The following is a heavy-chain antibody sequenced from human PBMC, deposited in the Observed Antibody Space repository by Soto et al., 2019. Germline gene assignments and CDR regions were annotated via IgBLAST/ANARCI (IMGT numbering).Heavy chain of an antibody. CDR1: GYTFTTYG. V-gene: IGHV1-18*01. CDR2: ISGYNGDI. D-gene: IGHD2-2*01. Sequence: HAQMVQSGAEVKKPGASVKVSCRTSGYTFTTYGVSWVRQAPGQGMEWMGWISGYNGDITYAARLQGRLTMTTDTSTSTAYMELRSLRPEDTAVYYCARDVGLLRVCCTTSCYLAAWGQGTLVTVSS. CDR3: ARDVGLLRVCCTTSCYLAA. J-gene: IGHJ4*02.